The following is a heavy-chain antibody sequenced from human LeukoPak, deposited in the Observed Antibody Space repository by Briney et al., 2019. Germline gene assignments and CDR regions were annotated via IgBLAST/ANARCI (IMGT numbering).Heavy chain of an antibody. CDR3: VRDGGVSGYDLLDY. CDR1: GFTFSNYW. CDR2: INQDGSEE. D-gene: IGHD5-12*01. Sequence: GGSLILSCAASGFTFSNYWMTWVRQAPGKGLEGVAHINQDGSEEHYMDSAKARFTISRDNAKASLSLQMNSLRAEDTAVYYCVRDGGVSGYDLLDYWGQGTLVTVSS. J-gene: IGHJ4*02. V-gene: IGHV3-7*01.